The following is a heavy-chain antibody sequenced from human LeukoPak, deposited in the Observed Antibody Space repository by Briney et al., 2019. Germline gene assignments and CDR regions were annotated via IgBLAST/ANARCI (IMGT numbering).Heavy chain of an antibody. CDR3: AKDLLVYCSSTSCYSNAFDI. CDR2: ISSSGSTI. V-gene: IGHV3-11*04. CDR1: GFTFSDYY. J-gene: IGHJ3*02. D-gene: IGHD2-2*02. Sequence: GGSLRLSCAASGFTFSDYYMSWIRQAPGKGLEWVSYISSSGSTIYYADSVKGRFTISRDNAKNSLYLQMNSLRAEDTAVYYCAKDLLVYCSSTSCYSNAFDIWGQGTMVTVSS.